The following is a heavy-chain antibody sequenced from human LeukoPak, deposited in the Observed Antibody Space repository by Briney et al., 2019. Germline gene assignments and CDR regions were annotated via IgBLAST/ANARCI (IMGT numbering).Heavy chain of an antibody. V-gene: IGHV3-66*01. CDR2: IYSGGST. CDR3: ARGTYYYDSSGYYSGY. D-gene: IGHD3-22*01. Sequence: TGGSLRLSCAASGFTVSSNYMSWVRQAPGKGLEWVSVIYSGGSTYYADSVKGRFTISRDNSKNTLYLQMNGLRAEDTAVYYCARGTYYYDSSGYYSGYWGQGTLVTVSS. CDR1: GFTVSSNY. J-gene: IGHJ4*02.